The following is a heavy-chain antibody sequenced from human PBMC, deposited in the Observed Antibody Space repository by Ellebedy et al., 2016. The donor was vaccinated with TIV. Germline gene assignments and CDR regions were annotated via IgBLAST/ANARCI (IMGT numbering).Heavy chain of an antibody. CDR1: GFTFSPYS. CDR3: ARDMAWGNERMNDAFDL. J-gene: IGHJ3*01. V-gene: IGHV3-48*04. D-gene: IGHD7-27*01. Sequence: GGSLRLSCAASGFTFSPYSMNWVRQAPGKGLEWVSYISGSSLTKFYADSVKGRFTISRDNAESSLFLQMDSLRVEDTAVYYCARDMAWGNERMNDAFDLWGQGTMVIVSS. CDR2: ISGSSLTK.